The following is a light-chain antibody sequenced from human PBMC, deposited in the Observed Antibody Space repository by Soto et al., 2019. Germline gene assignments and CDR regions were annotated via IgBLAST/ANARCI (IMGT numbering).Light chain of an antibody. CDR1: NIGRNI. V-gene: IGLV3-21*04. Sequence: SYELTQPPSVSVAPGKTARITCGGSNIGRNIVHWYQQRPGQAPILVIYYNSDRPSGIPERFSGSNSGNTATLTISRVEAGDEADYYCQVWDRYSDHPRIFGGGTKVTVL. CDR2: YNS. J-gene: IGLJ2*01. CDR3: QVWDRYSDHPRI.